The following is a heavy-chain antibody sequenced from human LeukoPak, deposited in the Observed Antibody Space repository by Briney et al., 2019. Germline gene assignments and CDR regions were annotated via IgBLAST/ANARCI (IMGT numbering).Heavy chain of an antibody. CDR2: MNPNSGNT. CDR3: ARANWNYGSYYFDY. V-gene: IGHV1-8*01. Sequence: ASVKVSCKASGYTFTSYDINWVRQATGQGVEWMGWMNPNSGNTGYAQKFQGRVTMTRNTSISTAYMELSSLRSEDTAVYYCARANWNYGSYYFDYWGQGTLVTVSS. CDR1: GYTFTSYD. D-gene: IGHD1-7*01. J-gene: IGHJ4*02.